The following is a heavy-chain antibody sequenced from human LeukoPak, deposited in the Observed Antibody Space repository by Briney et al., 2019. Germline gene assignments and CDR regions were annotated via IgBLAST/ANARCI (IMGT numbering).Heavy chain of an antibody. CDR1: GFTFSNSG. D-gene: IGHD3-9*01. J-gene: IGHJ3*02. CDR2: IYYSGST. Sequence: SGGSLRLSCAASGFTFSNSGMSWVRQAPGKGLEWIGYIYYSGSTNYNPSLKSRVTISVDTSKNQFSLKLSSVTAADTAVYYCARAPPLRYFDWLRLGSAHDAFDIWGQGTMVTVSS. CDR3: ARAPPLRYFDWLRLGSAHDAFDI. V-gene: IGHV4-59*01.